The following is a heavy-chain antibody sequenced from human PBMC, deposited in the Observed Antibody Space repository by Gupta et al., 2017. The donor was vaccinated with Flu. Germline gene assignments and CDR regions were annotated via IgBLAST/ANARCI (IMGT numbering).Heavy chain of an antibody. CDR1: GFTFDDYA. J-gene: IGHJ4*02. D-gene: IGHD6-19*01. Sequence: EVRLVPSGGGLVQPGGSLRLSCTASGFTFDDYAMHWIRQVPGKGLEGVSSIRSNSGTRAYGDSVRGRFTISRDNARNSLFLQMNNLRGDDTAFYFCAKDGGGASLIALTVHFDLWGQGTLVTVSS. V-gene: IGHV3-9*01. CDR3: AKDGGGASLIALTVHFDL. CDR2: IRSNSGTR.